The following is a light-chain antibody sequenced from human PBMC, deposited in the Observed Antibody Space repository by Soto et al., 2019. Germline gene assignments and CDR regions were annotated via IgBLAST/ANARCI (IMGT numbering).Light chain of an antibody. J-gene: IGKJ1*01. Sequence: EIVMTQSPATLSVSPGESATLSCRASQSVSSNLAWYQQKPGQTPRLLIYGASTRATGIPARFSGSGSGTEFTLTIGSLQSEDSAVYYCQQYNNWPPWTFGQGTKVDIK. CDR1: QSVSSN. V-gene: IGKV3-15*01. CDR2: GAS. CDR3: QQYNNWPPWT.